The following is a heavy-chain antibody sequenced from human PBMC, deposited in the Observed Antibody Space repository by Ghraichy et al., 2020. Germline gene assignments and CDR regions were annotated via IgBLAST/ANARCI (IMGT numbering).Heavy chain of an antibody. CDR1: GFTFSSYA. CDR3: AKVGDIVLMVYEPDFDY. D-gene: IGHD2-8*01. CDR2: ISGSGGST. J-gene: IGHJ4*02. V-gene: IGHV3-23*01. Sequence: GESLNISCAASGFTFSSYAMSWVRQAPGKGLEWVSAISGSGGSTYYADSVKGRFTISRDNSKNTLYLQMNSLRAEDTAVYYCAKVGDIVLMVYEPDFDYWGQGTLVTVSS.